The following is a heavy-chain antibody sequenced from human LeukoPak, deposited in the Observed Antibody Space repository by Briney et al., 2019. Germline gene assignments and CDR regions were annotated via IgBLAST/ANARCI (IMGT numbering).Heavy chain of an antibody. D-gene: IGHD5-24*01. J-gene: IGHJ4*02. V-gene: IGHV4-4*02. CDR2: INHSGST. Sequence: SETLSLTCAVSGGSISSSNWWSWVRQPPGKGLEWIGEINHSGSTNYNPSLKSRVTISVDTSKNQFSLKLSSVTAADTAVYYCARGWLHDYWGQGTLVTVSS. CDR3: ARGWLHDY. CDR1: GGSISSSNW.